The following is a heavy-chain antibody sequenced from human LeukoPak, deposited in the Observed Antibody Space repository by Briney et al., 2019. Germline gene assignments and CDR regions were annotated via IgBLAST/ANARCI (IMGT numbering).Heavy chain of an antibody. CDR3: ARTYYDILTGYNPYFDY. Sequence: GGSLRLSCAASGFTFSSYEMNWVRQAPGKGLEWVSYISSSGTAIYSADSVEGRFTISRDNAKNFLYLQMNSLRAEDTAVYYCARTYYDILTGYNPYFDYWGQGILVTVSS. CDR1: GFTFSSYE. J-gene: IGHJ4*02. V-gene: IGHV3-48*03. CDR2: ISSSGTAI. D-gene: IGHD3-9*01.